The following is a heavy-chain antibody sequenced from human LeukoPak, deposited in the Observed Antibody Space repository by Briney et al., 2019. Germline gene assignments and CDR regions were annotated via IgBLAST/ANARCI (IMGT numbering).Heavy chain of an antibody. V-gene: IGHV1-8*01. CDR2: MNPNSGNT. CDR3: ARGGRLRVPAAMTKAPYYFDY. CDR1: GYTFTSYD. Sequence: ASVKVSFKASGYTFTSYDIHWVRQATGQGLEWMGWMNPNSGNTGYAQKFQGRVTMTRNTSISTAYMELSSLRSEDTAVYYCARGGRLRVPAAMTKAPYYFDYWGQGTLVTVSS. J-gene: IGHJ4*02. D-gene: IGHD2-2*01.